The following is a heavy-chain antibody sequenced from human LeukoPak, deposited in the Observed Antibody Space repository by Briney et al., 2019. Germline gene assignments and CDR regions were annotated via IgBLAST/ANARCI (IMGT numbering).Heavy chain of an antibody. CDR2: INHSGST. J-gene: IGHJ4*02. CDR1: GGSFSGYY. CDR3: ARPAYYDILTGYEDY. Sequence: PSETLSLTCAVYGGSFSGYYWSWIRQPPGKGLEWIGEINHSGSTNYNPSLKSRVTISVDTSKNQFSLKLSSVTAADTAVYYCARPAYYDILTGYEDYWGQGTLVTVSS. D-gene: IGHD3-9*01. V-gene: IGHV4-34*01.